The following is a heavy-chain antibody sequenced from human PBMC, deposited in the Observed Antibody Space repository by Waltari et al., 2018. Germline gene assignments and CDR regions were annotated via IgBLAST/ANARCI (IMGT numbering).Heavy chain of an antibody. J-gene: IGHJ4*02. D-gene: IGHD6-19*01. CDR3: AREGGSCCDSAWSSPFDY. CDR1: GVTFSSYT. CDR2: IIPIHCIA. V-gene: IGHV1-69*08. Sequence: VQLVQSGAEVKKPGASLKVSCKASGVTFSSYTINWVRQAPGQGLEWMGGIIPIHCIANYAQKFQSRVTITANKSTSTAYKVLSSRRSEDTVVYYCAREGGSCCDSAWSSPFDYWGQGTLVTVSS.